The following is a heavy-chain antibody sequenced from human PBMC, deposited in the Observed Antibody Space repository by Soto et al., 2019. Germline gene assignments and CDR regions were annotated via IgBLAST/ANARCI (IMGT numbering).Heavy chain of an antibody. V-gene: IGHV4-59*01. Sequence: SETLSLTCTVSGGSISSYYWSWIRQPPGKGLEWIGYIYYSGSTNYNPSIKSRVTISVHTSKNQFSLKLSSVTAADTAVYYCARGPYYYGSGSYYNVYFQHWGQGTLVTVSS. CDR1: GGSISSYY. CDR3: ARGPYYYGSGSYYNVYFQH. D-gene: IGHD3-10*01. CDR2: IYYSGST. J-gene: IGHJ1*01.